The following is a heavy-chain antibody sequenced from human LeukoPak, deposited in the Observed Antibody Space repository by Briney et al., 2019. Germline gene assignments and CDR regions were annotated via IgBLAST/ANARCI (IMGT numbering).Heavy chain of an antibody. CDR3: ARGHYDILTASYKWTPDY. J-gene: IGHJ4*02. D-gene: IGHD3-9*01. V-gene: IGHV1-46*01. CDR1: GYTLTNYY. CDR2: INPSGGST. Sequence: ASVKVSCKASGYTLTNYYMHWVRQAPGQGLEWMGLINPSGGSTSYAQKFQGRVTMTRDTSTSTVYMELSSLRAEDTAVYYCARGHYDILTASYKWTPDYWGQGILVTVSS.